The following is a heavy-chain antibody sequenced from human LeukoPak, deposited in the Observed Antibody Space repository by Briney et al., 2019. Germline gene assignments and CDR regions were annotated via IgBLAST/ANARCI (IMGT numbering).Heavy chain of an antibody. V-gene: IGHV3-48*01. D-gene: IGHD6-6*01. Sequence: GSLRLSCAASGFTFSDAWMSWVRQAPGKRLEWGSYISSSSSTIYYADSVKGRFTISRDNAKNSLYLQMNSLRAEDTAVYYCARGGSSSSWGQGTLVTVSS. J-gene: IGHJ5*02. CDR3: ARGGSSSS. CDR1: GFTFSDAW. CDR2: ISSSSSTI.